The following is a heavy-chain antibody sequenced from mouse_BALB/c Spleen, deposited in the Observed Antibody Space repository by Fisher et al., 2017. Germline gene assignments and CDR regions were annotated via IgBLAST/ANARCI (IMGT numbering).Heavy chain of an antibody. CDR3: ARDKGGNYAMDY. J-gene: IGHJ4*01. V-gene: IGHV7-3*02. Sequence: RFTISRDNSQSILYLQMNTLRAEDSATYYCARDKGGNYAMDYWGQGTSVTVSS.